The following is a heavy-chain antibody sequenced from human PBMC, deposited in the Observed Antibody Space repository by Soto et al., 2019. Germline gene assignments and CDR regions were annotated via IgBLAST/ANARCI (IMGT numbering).Heavy chain of an antibody. CDR2: ISGSGGST. CDR1: GFTFSSYA. V-gene: IGHV3-23*01. Sequence: PGGSLRLSCAASGFTFSSYAMSWVRQAPGKGLEWVSAISGSGGSTYYADSVKGRFTISRDNSKNTLYLQMNSLRAEDTAVYYCAKDRGDILTGYYSDYWGQGTLVTSPQ. J-gene: IGHJ4*02. CDR3: AKDRGDILTGYYSDY. D-gene: IGHD3-9*01.